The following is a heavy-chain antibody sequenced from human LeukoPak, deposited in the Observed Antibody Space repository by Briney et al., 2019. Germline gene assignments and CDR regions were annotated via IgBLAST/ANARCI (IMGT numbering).Heavy chain of an antibody. J-gene: IGHJ4*02. CDR2: INPNSGDT. V-gene: IGHV1-2*02. CDR3: ARVPKGDRDY. CDR1: GYTFTGYY. Sequence: GASVKVSCKASGYTFTGYYMHWVRQAPGQGLEWMGWINPNSGDTSYAQKFQDRVTMTRDTSISTGYMELSRLRSDDTAVYYCARVPKGDRDYWGQGTLVTVSS. D-gene: IGHD3-10*01.